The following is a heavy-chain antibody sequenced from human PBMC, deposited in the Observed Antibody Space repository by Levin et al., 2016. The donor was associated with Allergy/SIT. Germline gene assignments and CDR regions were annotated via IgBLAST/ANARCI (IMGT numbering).Heavy chain of an antibody. CDR2: INPSGGST. V-gene: IGHV1-46*01. D-gene: IGHD3-10*01. CDR3: ARGGSGGYYYYYGMDV. J-gene: IGHJ6*02. Sequence: WVRQAPGQGLEWMGIINPSGGSTSYAQKFQGRVTMTRDTSTSTVYMELSSLRSEDTAVYYCARGGSGGYYYYYGMDVWGQGTTVTVSS.